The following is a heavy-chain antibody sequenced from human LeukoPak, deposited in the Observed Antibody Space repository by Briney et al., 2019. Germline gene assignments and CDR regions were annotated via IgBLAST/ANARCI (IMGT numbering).Heavy chain of an antibody. Sequence: PGGSLRLSCAASGFTFSDFTMNWVRQAPGKGLEWVSCISSSSSNYIYYADSVRGRFTISRDNAKNSLYLQMNSLRAEDTAVYYCTKLGYSSSWYARNFNWFDPWGQGTLVTVSS. CDR2: ISSSSSNYI. V-gene: IGHV3-21*01. D-gene: IGHD6-13*01. J-gene: IGHJ5*02. CDR3: TKLGYSSSWYARNFNWFDP. CDR1: GFTFSDFT.